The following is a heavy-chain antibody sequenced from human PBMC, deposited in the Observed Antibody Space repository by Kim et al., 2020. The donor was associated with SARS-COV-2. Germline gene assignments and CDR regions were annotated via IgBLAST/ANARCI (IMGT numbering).Heavy chain of an antibody. CDR1: GGSISSYY. V-gene: IGHV4-59*01. CDR2: IYYSGST. D-gene: IGHD3-10*01. CDR3: ASTPITMVRGVILYYYGMDV. Sequence: SETLSLTCTVSGGSISSYYWSWIRQPPWKGLEWIGYIYYSGSTNYNPSLKSRVTISVDTSKNQFSLKLSSVTAADTAVYYCASTPITMVRGVILYYYGMDVWGQGTTVTVSS. J-gene: IGHJ6*02.